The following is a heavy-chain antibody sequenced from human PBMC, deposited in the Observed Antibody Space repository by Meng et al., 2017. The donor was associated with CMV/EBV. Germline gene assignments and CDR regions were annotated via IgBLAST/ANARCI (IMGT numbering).Heavy chain of an antibody. CDR2: INPSGGST. D-gene: IGHD3-22*01. V-gene: IGHV1-46*01. CDR1: GYTFTSYY. CDR3: AREGAYYYDSSGYGDAFDI. J-gene: IGHJ3*02. Sequence: ASVKDSCKASGYTFTSYYMHWVRQAPGQGLEWMGIINPSGGSTSYAQKFQGRVTMTRDTSTSTVYMELSSLRSEDTAVYYCAREGAYYYDSSGYGDAFDIWGQGTMVTVSS.